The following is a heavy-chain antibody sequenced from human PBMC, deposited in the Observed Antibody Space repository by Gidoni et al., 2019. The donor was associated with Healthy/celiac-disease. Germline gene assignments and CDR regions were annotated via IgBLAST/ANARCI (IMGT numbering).Heavy chain of an antibody. J-gene: IGHJ4*02. CDR3: ARGIAAAGTLDY. Sequence: QVQLVQSGAEVKKPGSSVKVSCKASGGTFSSYAISWVRQAPGQGLEWMGRIIPILGIANYAQKFQGRVTITADKSTSTAYMELSSLRSEDTAVYYCARGIAAAGTLDYWGQGTLVTVSS. D-gene: IGHD6-13*01. CDR2: IIPILGIA. CDR1: GGTFSSYA. V-gene: IGHV1-69*04.